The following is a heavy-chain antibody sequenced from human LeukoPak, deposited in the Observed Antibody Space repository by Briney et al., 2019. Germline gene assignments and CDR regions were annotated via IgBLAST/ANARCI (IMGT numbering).Heavy chain of an antibody. CDR3: ARVRYCSTNRCYDREFDN. CDR2: IYYSGNT. D-gene: IGHD2-2*01. CDR1: GGSISNYY. Sequence: SETLSLTCTVSGGSISNYYWSWIRQPPVKGLEWIGYIYYSGNTNYNPSLKSRVTISVDTSKNQFSLKLNSVTAADTAVYYCARVRYCSTNRCYDREFDNWGQGTLVTVSS. V-gene: IGHV4-59*01. J-gene: IGHJ4*02.